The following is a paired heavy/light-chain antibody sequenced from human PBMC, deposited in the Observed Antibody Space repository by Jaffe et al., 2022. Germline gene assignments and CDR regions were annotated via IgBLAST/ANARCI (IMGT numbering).Light chain of an antibody. Sequence: EIVLTQSPGTLSLSPGERATLSCRASRSDTNRYLAWYQQKPGQAPSLLIYGASTRATGVPDRFSGSGSGTDFTLTISRLEPEDFAVYYCQQYGRSPRTFGQGTKLEIK. CDR1: RSDTNRY. J-gene: IGKJ2*01. CDR3: QQYGRSPRT. V-gene: IGKV3-20*01. CDR2: GAS.
Heavy chain of an antibody. CDR2: IYPADSDT. CDR3: VRPAFYYDTTSYHGSIMGYFDN. J-gene: IGHJ4*02. CDR1: GYSFISYW. D-gene: IGHD3-22*01. V-gene: IGHV5-51*03. Sequence: QLVQSGAEMKKPGDSLRISCKGSGYSFISYWIGWVRQMPGKGLEWMGIIYPADSDTRYRPSFQGQVTMSVDKSTSTAYLQWSSLKASDTAMYYCVRPAFYYDTTSYHGSIMGYFDNWGQGTLVTVSS.